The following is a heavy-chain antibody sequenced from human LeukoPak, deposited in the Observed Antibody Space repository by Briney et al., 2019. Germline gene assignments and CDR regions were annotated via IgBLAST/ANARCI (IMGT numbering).Heavy chain of an antibody. J-gene: IGHJ4*02. CDR3: AKEMYYDILTGYSAFDY. CDR2: ISSSSSTI. Sequence: GGSLRLSCAASGFTFSSYDMNWVRQAPGEGLEWVSYISSSSSTIYYADSVKGRFTISRDNSKNTLYLQMNSLRAEDTAVYYCAKEMYYDILTGYSAFDYWGQGTLVTVSS. D-gene: IGHD3-9*01. CDR1: GFTFSSYD. V-gene: IGHV3-48*01.